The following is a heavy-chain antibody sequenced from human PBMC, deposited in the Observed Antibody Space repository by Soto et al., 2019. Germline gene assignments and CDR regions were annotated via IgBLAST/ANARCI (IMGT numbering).Heavy chain of an antibody. Sequence: EVQLVESGGGLVLPGRSRRLCCAASGVTFSFGDYAMNWVRQAPGKGLEWVSGISWNGGYIGYADSVKGRFTISRDNAKNSLYLQMNSLRAEDTACYYCAKAGCSGGTCYADYWGQGTLVTVPS. V-gene: IGHV3-9*01. CDR2: ISWNGGYI. CDR1: GVTFSFGDYA. D-gene: IGHD2-15*01. J-gene: IGHJ4*02. CDR3: AKAGCSGGTCYADY.